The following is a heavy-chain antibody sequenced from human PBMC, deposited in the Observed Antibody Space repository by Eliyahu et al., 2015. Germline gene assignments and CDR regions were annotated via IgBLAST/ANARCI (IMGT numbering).Heavy chain of an antibody. CDR2: INPSGGST. J-gene: IGHJ1*01. D-gene: IGHD3-22*01. CDR1: GYTFTTYY. V-gene: IGHV1-46*01. CDR3: ARALDYYDSSGTNQH. Sequence: QVQLVQSGAEVKKPGASVKVSCKASGYTFTTYYMHWVRQAPGQGLEWMGIINPSGGSTSYAQKFQGRVTMTRDTSTSTVYMELSSLRSEDTAVYYCARALDYYDSSGTNQHWGQGTLVTVSS.